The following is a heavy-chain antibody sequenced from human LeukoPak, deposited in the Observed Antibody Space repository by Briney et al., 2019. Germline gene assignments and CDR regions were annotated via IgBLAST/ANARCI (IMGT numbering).Heavy chain of an antibody. J-gene: IGHJ4*02. CDR2: IYPGDSGT. Sequence: GESLKVSCKGSGYSFTSYWIGWVRQMPGKGLEWMGIIYPGDSGTRYSPSFQGQVTISADKSISTAYLQWSSLKASDTAMYYCARQRGYSSGWSDYWGQGTLVTVSS. D-gene: IGHD6-19*01. CDR3: ARQRGYSSGWSDY. CDR1: GYSFTSYW. V-gene: IGHV5-51*01.